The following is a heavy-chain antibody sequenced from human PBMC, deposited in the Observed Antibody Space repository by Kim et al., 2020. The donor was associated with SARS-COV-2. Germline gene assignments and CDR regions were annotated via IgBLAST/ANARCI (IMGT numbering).Heavy chain of an antibody. CDR3: ARCSGYSSSWYGY. Sequence: SNPSLKSRVTISVDTSKNQFSLKLSSVTAADTAVYYCARCSGYSSSWYGYWGQGTLVTVSS. J-gene: IGHJ4*02. D-gene: IGHD6-13*01. V-gene: IGHV4-34*01.